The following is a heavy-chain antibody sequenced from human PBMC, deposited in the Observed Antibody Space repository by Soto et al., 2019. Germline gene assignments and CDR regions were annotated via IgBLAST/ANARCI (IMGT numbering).Heavy chain of an antibody. CDR3: ARSLGWYAIDY. Sequence: QVLLQESGPGLVQPSGTLSLSCVVSGVSIGNHYYWGWVRQSPGKGLEWLGDMSHIGGVNYNPSLKSRVTISMDKSQNQFSLKLNSVTAADTAVYYGARSLGWYAIDYWGHGTLVIVSS. V-gene: IGHV4-4*02. J-gene: IGHJ4*01. D-gene: IGHD6-19*01. CDR2: MSHIGGV. CDR1: GVSIGNHYY.